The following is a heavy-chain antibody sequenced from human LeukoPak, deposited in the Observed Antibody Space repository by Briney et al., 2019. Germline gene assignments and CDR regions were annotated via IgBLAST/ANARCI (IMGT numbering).Heavy chain of an antibody. CDR2: ISGSDGST. V-gene: IGHV3-23*01. CDR1: GFTFSTYA. Sequence: GGSLRLSCAASGFTFSTYAMSWVRQAPGKGLEWVSGISGSDGSTYYADSVKGRFTISRDNSKNTLYLQMNSLRAEDTAVYYCARTIWFGEFPDYWGQGTLVTVSS. CDR3: ARTIWFGEFPDY. J-gene: IGHJ4*02. D-gene: IGHD3-10*01.